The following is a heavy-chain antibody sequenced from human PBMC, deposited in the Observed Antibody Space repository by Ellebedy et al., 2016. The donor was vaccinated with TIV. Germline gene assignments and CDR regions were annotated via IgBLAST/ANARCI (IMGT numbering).Heavy chain of an antibody. D-gene: IGHD3-22*01. CDR1: GYTFTSYA. J-gene: IGHJ6*02. CDR2: INAGNGNT. CDR3: ASGWGYYYDSSVFGMDV. Sequence: ASVKVSXXASGYTFTSYAMHWVRQAPGQRLEWMGWINAGNGNTKYSQKFQGRVTITRDTSASTAYMELSSLRSEDTAVYYCASGWGYYYDSSVFGMDVWGQGTTVTVSS. V-gene: IGHV1-3*01.